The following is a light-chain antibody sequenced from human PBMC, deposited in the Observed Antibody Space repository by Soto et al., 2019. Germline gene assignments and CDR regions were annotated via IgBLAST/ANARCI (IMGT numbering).Light chain of an antibody. V-gene: IGKV3-20*01. Sequence: EIVLTQSPGTLSLSPGERATLSCRVSLSLSIAYLAWYQHKPGQPPTLLIYAASSRVTGIPDRFSGSGSGTDFTLTISRLEPEDFAVYYCQQYGSSSTWTFGPGTKVEIK. J-gene: IGKJ1*01. CDR3: QQYGSSSTWT. CDR1: LSLSIAY. CDR2: AAS.